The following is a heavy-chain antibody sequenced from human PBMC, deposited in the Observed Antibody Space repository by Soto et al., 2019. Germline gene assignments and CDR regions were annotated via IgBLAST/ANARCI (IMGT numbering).Heavy chain of an antibody. CDR3: ARVGTTSAFDV. D-gene: IGHD1-7*01. V-gene: IGHV1-46*01. Sequence: QVQLVQSGAEVKKPGASVRVSCKAFGYTFTSYYIHWVRQAPGQGLEWMGIIAPSGGSTIYAQKFQGRLTMTRDTSTSTVYMELSSLGSEDTAVYYCARVGTTSAFDVWGQGTTVIVSS. CDR2: IAPSGGST. CDR1: GYTFTSYY. J-gene: IGHJ3*01.